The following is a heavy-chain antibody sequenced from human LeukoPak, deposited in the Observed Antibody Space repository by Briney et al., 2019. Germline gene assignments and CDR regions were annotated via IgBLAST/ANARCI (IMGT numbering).Heavy chain of an antibody. J-gene: IGHJ6*02. CDR1: GGSISSYY. V-gene: IGHV4-4*07. D-gene: IGHD3-9*01. CDR3: ARDWNYDILTGLDYYYGMDV. Sequence: SETLSLTCTVSGGSISSYYWSWIRQPAGKGLEWIGRIYTSGSTNYNPSLKSRVTMSVDTSKNQFSLKLSSVTAADTAVYYCARDWNYDILTGLDYYYGMDVWGQGTTVTVSS. CDR2: IYTSGST.